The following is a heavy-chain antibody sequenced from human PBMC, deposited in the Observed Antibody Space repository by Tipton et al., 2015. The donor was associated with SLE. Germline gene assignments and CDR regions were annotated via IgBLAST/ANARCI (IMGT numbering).Heavy chain of an antibody. Sequence: GLVKPSETLSLTCTVSGGPIINTNYYWDWIRQSPGKGLEWIGHVLYSGTTNYNPSLKSRVTISVDTSKSQFSLKLTSVTAADTAVYYCARGSITGTTEWFDPWGQGTLVTVSS. D-gene: IGHD1-20*01. CDR3: ARGSITGTTEWFDP. V-gene: IGHV4-39*07. J-gene: IGHJ5*02. CDR2: VLYSGTT. CDR1: GGPIINTNYY.